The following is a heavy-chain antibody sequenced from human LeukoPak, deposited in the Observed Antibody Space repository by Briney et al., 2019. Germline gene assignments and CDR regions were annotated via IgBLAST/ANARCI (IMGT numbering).Heavy chain of an antibody. Sequence: SETLSLTCTVSGGSISSYYRSWIRQPPGKGLEWIGYIYYSGSTNYNPSLKSRVTISVDTSKNQFSLKLSSVTAADTAVYYCARVHIQLWDHFDYWGQGTLVTVSS. CDR1: GGSISSYY. CDR2: IYYSGST. J-gene: IGHJ4*02. D-gene: IGHD5-18*01. V-gene: IGHV4-59*01. CDR3: ARVHIQLWDHFDY.